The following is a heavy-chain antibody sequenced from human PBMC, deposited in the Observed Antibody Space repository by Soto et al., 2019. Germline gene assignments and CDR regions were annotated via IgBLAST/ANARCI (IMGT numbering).Heavy chain of an antibody. CDR1: GGSISSSSYY. CDR2: IYYSGST. D-gene: IGHD3-16*01. J-gene: IGHJ4*02. Sequence: SETLSLTCTVSGGSISSSSYYWGWIRQPPGKGLEWIGSIYYSGSTYYNPSLKSRVTISVDTSKNQFSLKLSSVTAADTAVYYCARHYAQTYYDYIWGSYDYWGQGTLVTVSS. CDR3: ARHYAQTYYDYIWGSYDY. V-gene: IGHV4-39*01.